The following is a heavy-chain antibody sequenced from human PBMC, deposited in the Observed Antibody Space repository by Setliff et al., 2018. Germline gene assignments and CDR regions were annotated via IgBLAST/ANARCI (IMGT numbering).Heavy chain of an antibody. CDR3: ARDRKEIAVKPPAASLDY. Sequence: GASVKVSCKASGGTFSSYAISWVRQAPGQGLEWMGGIIPIFGTANYAQKFQGRVTMTTDTSTTTAYMEVRSLRSDDTAVYYCARDRKEIAVKPPAASLDYWGQGTQVTVSS. D-gene: IGHD2-21*01. CDR1: GGTFSSYA. V-gene: IGHV1-69*05. J-gene: IGHJ4*02. CDR2: IIPIFGTA.